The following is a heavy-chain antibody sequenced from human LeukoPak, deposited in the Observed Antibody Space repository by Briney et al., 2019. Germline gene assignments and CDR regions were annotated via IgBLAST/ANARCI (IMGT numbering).Heavy chain of an antibody. CDR2: IYYSGST. J-gene: IGHJ4*02. V-gene: IGHV4-31*03. CDR3: ARWVGTTVDY. Sequence: SQTLSLTCTVSGGSISSGGHYWSWIRQHPGKGLEWIGYIYYSGSTYYNPSLKSRVTISVDTSKNQFSLKLSSVTAADTAVYYCARWVGTTVDYWGQGTLVTVSS. CDR1: GGSISSGGHY. D-gene: IGHD1-1*01.